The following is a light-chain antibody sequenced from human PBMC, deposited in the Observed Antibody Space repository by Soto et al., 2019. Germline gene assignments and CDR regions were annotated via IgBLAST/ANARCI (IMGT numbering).Light chain of an antibody. Sequence: DIQMTQTPSSLSASVGDRVTITCRASQSISSYLNWYQQKPGKAPELLIYAASSLQSGVPSRFSGSGSGTDFTLTISSLEPEDSAVYYCQQRHMWPITFGQGTRLEI. CDR1: QSISSY. CDR3: QQRHMWPIT. J-gene: IGKJ5*01. CDR2: AAS. V-gene: IGKV1-39*01.